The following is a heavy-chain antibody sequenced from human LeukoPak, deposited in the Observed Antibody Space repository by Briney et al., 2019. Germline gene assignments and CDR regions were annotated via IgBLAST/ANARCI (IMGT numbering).Heavy chain of an antibody. D-gene: IGHD5-12*01. Sequence: SETLSLTCTVSGGSISSSSYYWGWIRQPPGKGLGWIGSIYYSGSTYYNPSLKSRVTISVDTSKNQFSLKLSSVTAADTAVYYCARRGLRFWKSYWFDPWGQGTLVTVSS. CDR3: ARRGLRFWKSYWFDP. CDR2: IYYSGST. CDR1: GGSISSSSYY. V-gene: IGHV4-39*01. J-gene: IGHJ5*02.